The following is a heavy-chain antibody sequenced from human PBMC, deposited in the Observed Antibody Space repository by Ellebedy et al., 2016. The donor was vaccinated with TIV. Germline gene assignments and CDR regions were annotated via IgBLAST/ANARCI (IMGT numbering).Heavy chain of an antibody. Sequence: SETLSLTXSVSGDSISGGVYFWTWIRQPPGKGLEWIGYIYHTGKTLYNPSLKSRLTLSVATSTNQFSLQLRSVTAADTAVYFCACKLATAGIDFWGQGTLVTV. CDR3: ACKLATAGIDF. J-gene: IGHJ4*02. D-gene: IGHD1-1*01. V-gene: IGHV4-31*03. CDR2: IYHTGKT. CDR1: GDSISGGVYF.